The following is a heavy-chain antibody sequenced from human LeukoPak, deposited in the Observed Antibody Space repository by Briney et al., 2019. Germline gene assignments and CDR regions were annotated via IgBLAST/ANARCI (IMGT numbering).Heavy chain of an antibody. V-gene: IGHV3-30*18. CDR1: GFTFSSYG. CDR2: ISYDGSNK. D-gene: IGHD6-13*01. Sequence: PGRSLRLSCAASGFTFSSYGMHWVRQAPGKGLEWVAVISYDGSNKYYADSVKGRFTISRDNSKNTLYLQMNSLRAEDTAVYYCAKALAVSSWDDYYYYYGMDVWGQGTTVTVSS. CDR3: AKALAVSSWDDYYYYYGMDV. J-gene: IGHJ6*02.